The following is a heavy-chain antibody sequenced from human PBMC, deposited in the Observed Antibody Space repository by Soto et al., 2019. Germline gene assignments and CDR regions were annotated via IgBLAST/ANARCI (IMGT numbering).Heavy chain of an antibody. J-gene: IGHJ4*02. V-gene: IGHV3-11*01. CDR1: GFTFTDHY. Sequence: QVQLVESGGGLVKPGGSLRLSCIASGFTFTDHYMTWIRQAPGKGLEWVSYINSGESNIYYADSVSGRFTISRDNAKNSVYLQMSSLRAEDTAIYYCARDIRGANWGQGTLVIVSS. D-gene: IGHD3-10*01. CDR3: ARDIRGAN. CDR2: INSGESNI.